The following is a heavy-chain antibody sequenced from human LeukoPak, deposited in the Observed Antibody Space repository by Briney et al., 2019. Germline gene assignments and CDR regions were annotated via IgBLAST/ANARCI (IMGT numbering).Heavy chain of an antibody. CDR1: GFTFSTFG. D-gene: IGHD6-19*01. J-gene: IGHJ4*02. CDR2: THYDGNKK. Sequence: GGSLRLSCAASGFTFSTFGMHWVRQAPGKGLELVAVTHYDGNKKYYADSVKGRFTISKDNSKNTLYLQMKSLTSEDTAVYYCAKDTHRLSTAVAGTLDQWGQGTLVTVS. V-gene: IGHV3-30*02. CDR3: AKDTHRLSTAVAGTLDQ.